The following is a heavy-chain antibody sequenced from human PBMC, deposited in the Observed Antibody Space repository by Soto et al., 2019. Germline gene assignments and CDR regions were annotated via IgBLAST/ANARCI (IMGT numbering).Heavy chain of an antibody. V-gene: IGHV4-4*07. J-gene: IGHJ4*02. CDR2: IHSGGNT. CDR1: GGSISGYY. Sequence: SETLSLTCNLSGGSISGYYWNWFRQPAGGRLEWIGRIHSGGNTDYSPSLRSRLTMSVDTSKNQLSLKLSSVLAADTAVYYCARISGGPICWGQGILVTVSS. CDR3: ARISGGPIC.